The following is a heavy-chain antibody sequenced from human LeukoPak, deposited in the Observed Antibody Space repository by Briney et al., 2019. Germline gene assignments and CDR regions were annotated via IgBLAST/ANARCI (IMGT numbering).Heavy chain of an antibody. Sequence: GRSLRLSCVGFGFTFGGNGIHWVRQAPGKGLEWLAVIWFDGSREYYADSVKGRFTISRENYKNTAYLQMNSLRAEDTAVYYCARAPTVSVGYCSSSSCQADYWGQGTLVTVSS. CDR2: IWFDGSRE. CDR3: ARAPTVSVGYCSSSSCQADY. V-gene: IGHV3-33*01. CDR1: GFTFGGNG. D-gene: IGHD2-2*01. J-gene: IGHJ4*02.